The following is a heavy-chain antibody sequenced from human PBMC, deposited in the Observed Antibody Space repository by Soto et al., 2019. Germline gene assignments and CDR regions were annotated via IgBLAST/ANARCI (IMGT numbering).Heavy chain of an antibody. J-gene: IGHJ6*02. CDR3: ARGPFRPSAMDV. CDR2: TIPALGKT. CDR1: GDNFKKNV. V-gene: IGHV1-69*01. Sequence: QVHLMQSGAEIKKPGSSVKVSCKTSGDNFKKNVFTWVRQAPGQGLEWMGGTIPALGKTHYIQKFQGRVTITVDETARTVYMEVRNLTSADTAIYYCARGPFRPSAMDVWGQGTTVTVSS. D-gene: IGHD3-10*01.